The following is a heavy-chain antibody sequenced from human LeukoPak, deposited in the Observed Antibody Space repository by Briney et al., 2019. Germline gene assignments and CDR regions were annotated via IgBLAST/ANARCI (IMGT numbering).Heavy chain of an antibody. Sequence: SESLSLTCTVSGGSISSYYWSWIRQPPGKGLEWVGYIYYSGSTNYNPSLKNRVTISVDTSKNQHSLKLSSVTAADTAVYYCARHWETSSWYVDYWGQGTLVTVSS. CDR2: IYYSGST. CDR3: ARHWETSSWYVDY. D-gene: IGHD6-13*01. V-gene: IGHV4-59*08. CDR1: GGSISSYY. J-gene: IGHJ4*02.